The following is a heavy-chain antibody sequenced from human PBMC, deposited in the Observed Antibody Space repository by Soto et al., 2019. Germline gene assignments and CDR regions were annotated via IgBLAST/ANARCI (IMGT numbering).Heavy chain of an antibody. Sequence: TLCLTCTVSGGSVGSSSYYCGWIRQPPGKGLEWIGSIYYSGSTYYNPSLKSRVTISVDTSKNQFSLKLSSVTAADTAVYYCARQSSIAAASADSFDPWVQGTLVTVSS. CDR1: GGSVGSSSYY. J-gene: IGHJ5*02. D-gene: IGHD6-13*01. CDR2: IYYSGST. CDR3: ARQSSIAAASADSFDP. V-gene: IGHV4-39*01.